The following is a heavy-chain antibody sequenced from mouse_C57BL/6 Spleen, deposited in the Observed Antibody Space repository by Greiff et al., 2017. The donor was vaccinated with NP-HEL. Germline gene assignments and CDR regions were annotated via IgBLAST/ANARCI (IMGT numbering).Heavy chain of an antibody. J-gene: IGHJ2*01. D-gene: IGHD2-4*01. CDR1: GYTFTDYY. Sequence: DVKLQESGPVLVKPGASVKMSCKASGYTFTDYYMNWVKQSHGKSLEWIGVINPYNGGTSYNQKFKGKATLTVDKSSSTAYMELNSLTSEDSAVYYCAREARDYDVDYWGQGTTLTVSS. V-gene: IGHV1-19*01. CDR3: AREARDYDVDY. CDR2: INPYNGGT.